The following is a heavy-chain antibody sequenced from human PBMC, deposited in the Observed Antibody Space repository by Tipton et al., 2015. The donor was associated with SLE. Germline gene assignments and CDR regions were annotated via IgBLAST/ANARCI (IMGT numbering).Heavy chain of an antibody. CDR2: IRYDGSKK. CDR1: GFTFSSYG. Sequence: SLRLSCAASGFTFSSYGMHWVRQAPGKGLAWVAFIRYDGSKKYYADSVKGRFTISRDNSKNTLYLQMNSLRAEDTAVYYCALAYYFDYWGQGTLVTVSS. J-gene: IGHJ4*02. CDR3: ALAYYFDY. V-gene: IGHV3-30*02.